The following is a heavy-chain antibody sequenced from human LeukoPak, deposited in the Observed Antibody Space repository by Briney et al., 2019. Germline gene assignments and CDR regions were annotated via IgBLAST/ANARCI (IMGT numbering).Heavy chain of an antibody. D-gene: IGHD3-22*01. Sequence: GGSLRLSCAASGFTFSSYAMSWVRQAPGKGLEWVSRINSDGITTTYADSVKGRFSISRDNAKNTLWLQMNSLRAEDMALYYCAKENYYDSSLGKPGAFDIWGQGTMVTVSS. CDR3: AKENYYDSSLGKPGAFDI. J-gene: IGHJ3*02. CDR2: INSDGITT. V-gene: IGHV3-74*01. CDR1: GFTFSSYA.